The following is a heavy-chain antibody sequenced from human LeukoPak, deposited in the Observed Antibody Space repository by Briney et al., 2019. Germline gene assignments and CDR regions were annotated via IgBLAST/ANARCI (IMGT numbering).Heavy chain of an antibody. CDR2: VSGYNGDT. J-gene: IGHJ4*02. CDR3: ARERKVEYNKSDY. Sequence: GASVKVSCKASGYTFSNYGISWVRQAPGQGLEWMGWVSGYNGDTNFAQKFQGRVAMTTDASTSTAYIELRSLRSDDTAVYYCARERKVEYNKSDYWGQGTLVTVAS. CDR1: GYTFSNYG. V-gene: IGHV1-18*01. D-gene: IGHD1-14*01.